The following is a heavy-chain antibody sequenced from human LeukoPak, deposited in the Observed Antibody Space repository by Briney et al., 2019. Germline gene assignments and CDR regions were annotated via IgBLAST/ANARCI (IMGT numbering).Heavy chain of an antibody. CDR3: ARFITIFGVALDY. D-gene: IGHD3-3*01. V-gene: IGHV3-21*04. CDR1: GFTFSSYS. J-gene: IGHJ4*02. Sequence: PGGSLRLPCAASGFTFSSYSMNWVRQAPGKGLEWVSSISSSSSYIYYADSVKGRFTISRDNAKNSLYLQMNSLRAEDTAVYYCARFITIFGVALDYWGQGTLVTVSS. CDR2: ISSSSSYI.